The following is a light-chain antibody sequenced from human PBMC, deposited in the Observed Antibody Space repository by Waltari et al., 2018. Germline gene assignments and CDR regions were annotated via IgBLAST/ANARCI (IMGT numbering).Light chain of an antibody. CDR1: SGSLSTTSY. CDR2: KGN. Sequence: QTVGTQEPSLSVSPGGTVTLTCTLSSGSLSTTSYATWYQQTPGQAPRTLVYKGNSLSSGVPDRFSGSVLGNKAALTITGAQADDECDYYCSLYMGSGIWVFGGGTKLTVL. J-gene: IGLJ3*02. CDR3: SLYMGSGIWV. V-gene: IGLV8-61*01.